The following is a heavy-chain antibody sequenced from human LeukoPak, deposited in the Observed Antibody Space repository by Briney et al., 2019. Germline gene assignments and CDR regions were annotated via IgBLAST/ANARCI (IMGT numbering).Heavy chain of an antibody. CDR1: GFTFSSYA. CDR2: ISGSGGST. V-gene: IGHV3-23*01. CDR3: AKDRNYYDSSGYYGD. J-gene: IGHJ4*02. Sequence: GGSLRLSCAASGFTFSSYAMSWVRQAPGKGLEWASAISGSGGSTYYADSVKGRFTISRDNSKNTLYLQMNSLRAEDTAVYYCAKDRNYYDSSGYYGDWGQGTLVTVSS. D-gene: IGHD3-22*01.